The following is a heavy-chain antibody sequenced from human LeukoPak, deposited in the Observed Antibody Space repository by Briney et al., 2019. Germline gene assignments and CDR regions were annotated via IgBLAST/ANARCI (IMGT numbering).Heavy chain of an antibody. J-gene: IGHJ5*02. CDR1: GGSISSYY. V-gene: IGHV4-59*01. CDR3: ARGRTYRSSSWFDP. CDR2: ISYSGNT. Sequence: SETLSLTCTVSGGSISSYYWSWIRQPPGKGLEWIGYISYSGNTNYNPSLKSRVTISVDTSKNQFSLKLSSVTAADTAVYCCARGRTYRSSSWFDPWGQGTLVTVSS. D-gene: IGHD6-6*01.